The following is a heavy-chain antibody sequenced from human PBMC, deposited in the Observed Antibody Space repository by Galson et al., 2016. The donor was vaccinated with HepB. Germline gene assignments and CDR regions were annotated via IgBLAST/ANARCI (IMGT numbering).Heavy chain of an antibody. Sequence: PALVKPTQTLTLTCTFSGFSLSSAGVGVGWIRQPPGKALEWLAFIFWDDEEHYSPSLRSRVTITKDTSKNQVVLTMTNVDPVDTATYYCAHRRDPYCNPTSCWNGLWNFDLWGRGTLVTVSS. V-gene: IGHV2-5*02. CDR2: IFWDDEE. CDR1: GFSLSSAGVG. J-gene: IGHJ2*01. D-gene: IGHD2-2*01. CDR3: AHRRDPYCNPTSCWNGLWNFDL.